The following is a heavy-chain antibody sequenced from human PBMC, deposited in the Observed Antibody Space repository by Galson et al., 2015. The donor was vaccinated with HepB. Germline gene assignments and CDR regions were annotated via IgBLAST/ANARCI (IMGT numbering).Heavy chain of an antibody. Sequence: CAISGDSVSSNSAAWNWIRQSPSRGLEWLGRTYYRSKWYNDYAVSVKSRITINPDTSKNQFSLQLNSVTPEDTAVYYCARGSSWYLDYYYYMDVWGKGTTVTVS. V-gene: IGHV6-1*01. J-gene: IGHJ6*03. D-gene: IGHD6-13*01. CDR2: TYYRSKWYN. CDR1: GDSVSSNSAA. CDR3: ARGSSWYLDYYYYMDV.